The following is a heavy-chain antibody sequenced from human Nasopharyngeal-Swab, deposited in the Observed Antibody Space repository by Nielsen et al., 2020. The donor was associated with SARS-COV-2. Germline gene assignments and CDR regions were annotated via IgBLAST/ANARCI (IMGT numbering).Heavy chain of an antibody. CDR3: ARVIAAAANEGLDY. D-gene: IGHD6-13*01. V-gene: IGHV1-18*01. J-gene: IGHJ4*02. CDR2: ISAYNGNT. Sequence: ALVKVSCKASGYTLTSYGISWVRQAPGQGLEWMGWISAYNGNTNYAQKLQGRVTMTTDTSTSTAYMELRSLRSDDTAVYYCARVIAAAANEGLDYWGQGTLVTVSS. CDR1: GYTLTSYG.